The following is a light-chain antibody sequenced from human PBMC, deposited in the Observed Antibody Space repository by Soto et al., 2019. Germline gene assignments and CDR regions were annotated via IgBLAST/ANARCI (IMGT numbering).Light chain of an antibody. V-gene: IGKV3-15*01. CDR2: RAS. CDR1: QSLSGN. CDR3: QQYSTWPQWK. Sequence: EIVMTQSPATLAGSPGETVTLSCRASQSLSGNLAWYQQKPGQAPRLLIFRASTRATGVPARFSGRGSGKEFTLTISGLQSEDFAVYYCQQYSTWPQWKFGTGTKVDI. J-gene: IGKJ1*01.